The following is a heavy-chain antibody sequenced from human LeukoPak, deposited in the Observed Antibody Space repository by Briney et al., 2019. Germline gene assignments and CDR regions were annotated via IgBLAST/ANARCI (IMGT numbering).Heavy chain of an antibody. J-gene: IGHJ4*02. Sequence: ASVKVSCKASGYTFTSYGISWVRQAPGQGLEWMGWISAYNGNTNYAQKLQGRVTMTTDTSTSTAYMELRSLRSDDTAVYYCARAGLLWFGELSRGVDYWGQGTLVTVPS. CDR1: GYTFTSYG. CDR3: ARAGLLWFGELSRGVDY. CDR2: ISAYNGNT. V-gene: IGHV1-18*01. D-gene: IGHD3-10*01.